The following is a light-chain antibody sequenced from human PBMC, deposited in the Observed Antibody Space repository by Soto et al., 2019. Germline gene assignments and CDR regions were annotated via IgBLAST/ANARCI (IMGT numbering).Light chain of an antibody. Sequence: EIVMTQSPATLSVSPGERATLSCRAGKSISSNLAWYQLKPGQAPRLLIYGASTRATGIPARFSGSGSGTEFTLTITSLHPEDFATYYCLQDLSYPRTFGQGTKVEI. V-gene: IGKV3-15*01. CDR3: LQDLSYPRT. J-gene: IGKJ1*01. CDR2: GAS. CDR1: KSISSN.